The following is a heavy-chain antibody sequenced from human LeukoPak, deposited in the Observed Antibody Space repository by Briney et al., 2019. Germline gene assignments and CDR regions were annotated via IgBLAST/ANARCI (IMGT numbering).Heavy chain of an antibody. V-gene: IGHV3-21*01. Sequence: GGSLRLSCAASGFTFSSYTMNWVRQAPGKGLEWVSSISSSSSYIYYADSLKGRFTISRDNAKNSLHLQMNSLRAEDTAVYYCATQRDGYNSPFDYWGQGTLVTVSS. J-gene: IGHJ4*02. D-gene: IGHD5-24*01. CDR1: GFTFSSYT. CDR3: ATQRDGYNSPFDY. CDR2: ISSSSSYI.